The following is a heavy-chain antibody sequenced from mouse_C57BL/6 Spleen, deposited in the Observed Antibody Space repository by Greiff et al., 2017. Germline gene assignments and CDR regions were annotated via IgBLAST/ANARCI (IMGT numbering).Heavy chain of an antibody. Sequence: QVQLQQSGPGLVQPSQSLYITCTVSGFSLNSYGVHWVRQSPGKGLEWLGVIWSGGSTDYNAAFISRLSISKDNSKSQVFFKMNSLQADDTAIYYCASAYYSNSWFAYWGQGTLVTVSA. V-gene: IGHV2-2*01. CDR2: IWSGGST. CDR3: ASAYYSNSWFAY. J-gene: IGHJ3*01. CDR1: GFSLNSYG. D-gene: IGHD2-5*01.